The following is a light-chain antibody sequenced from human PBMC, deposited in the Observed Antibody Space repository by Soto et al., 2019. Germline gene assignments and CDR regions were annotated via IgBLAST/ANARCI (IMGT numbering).Light chain of an antibody. V-gene: IGLV2-8*01. CDR1: SSDVGGYNS. J-gene: IGLJ2*01. CDR3: SSYAVNDNLV. Sequence: QSALTQPPSASGSPGQSVAISCTGTSSDVGGYNSVSWYQQHPGKAPKLIISEVNKRPSGVPDRFSGSKSGNTASLTVSGLQAEDEADYYCSSYAVNDNLVFGGGTKVTVL. CDR2: EVN.